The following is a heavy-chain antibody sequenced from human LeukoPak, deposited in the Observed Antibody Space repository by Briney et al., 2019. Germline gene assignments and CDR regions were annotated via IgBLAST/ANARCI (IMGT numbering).Heavy chain of an antibody. CDR2: ISGTGGST. CDR3: ARADWDTAMIDY. V-gene: IGHV3-23*01. Sequence: PGGSLRLSCAASGFAFSTYAMTWVRQAPGKGLEWVSLISGTGGSTYYADSVKGRFTISRDNSKNTLYLQMNSLRAEDTAVYYCARADWDTAMIDYWGQGTLVTVSS. D-gene: IGHD5-18*01. CDR1: GFAFSTYA. J-gene: IGHJ4*02.